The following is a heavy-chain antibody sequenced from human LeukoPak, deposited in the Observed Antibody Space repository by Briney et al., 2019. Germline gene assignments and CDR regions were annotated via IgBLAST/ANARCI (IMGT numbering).Heavy chain of an antibody. Sequence: SETLSLTCTVSGGSISSYYWSWIRQPPGKGLEWIGYIYYSGSTNYNPSLKSRVTISVDTSKNQFSLKLSSVTAADTAVYYCARAISCSGGSCYYYGMDVWGQGTTVTVSS. V-gene: IGHV4-59*01. D-gene: IGHD2-15*01. CDR3: ARAISCSGGSCYYYGMDV. CDR1: GGSISSYY. J-gene: IGHJ6*02. CDR2: IYYSGST.